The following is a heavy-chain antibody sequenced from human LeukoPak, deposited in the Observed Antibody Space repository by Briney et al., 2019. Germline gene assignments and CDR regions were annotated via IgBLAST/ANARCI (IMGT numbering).Heavy chain of an antibody. V-gene: IGHV4-30-2*01. J-gene: IGHJ3*02. D-gene: IGHD2/OR15-2a*01. CDR2: IYHSGST. Sequence: SQTLSLTCAVSGGSISSGGYSWSWIRQPPGKGLEWIGYIYHSGSTYYNPSLKSRVTISVDRSKNQFSLKLSSLTAAATAVYYCARAIVGAFDTWGQGTMVTVSS. CDR3: ARAIVGAFDT. CDR1: GGSISSGGYS.